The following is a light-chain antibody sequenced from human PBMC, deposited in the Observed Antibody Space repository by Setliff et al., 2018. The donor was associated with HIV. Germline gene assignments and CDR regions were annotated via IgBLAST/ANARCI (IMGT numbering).Light chain of an antibody. CDR2: DVI. Sequence: QSALTQPRSVSGSPGHSVTISCTGTSSDVGAYEYVSWYQQHPGTAPKLIIYDVIKRSSGVSNRFSGSKSGNTASLTISGLQADDEGDYYCCSYTNSNSYVFGTGTKVTVL. CDR3: CSYTNSNSYV. CDR1: SSDVGAYEY. J-gene: IGLJ1*01. V-gene: IGLV2-11*01.